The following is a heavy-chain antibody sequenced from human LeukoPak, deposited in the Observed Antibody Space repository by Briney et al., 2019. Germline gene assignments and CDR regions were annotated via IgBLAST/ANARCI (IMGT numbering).Heavy chain of an antibody. CDR3: ARYGGSYYFDN. D-gene: IGHD1-26*01. J-gene: IGHJ4*02. CDR2: IKQDGSER. CDR1: GFTFSSYT. Sequence: GGSLRLSCAASGFTFSSYTINWVRQAPGKGLEWVANIKQDGSERYYLDSVKGRLTISRDNAKNSLYLQMNSLRVEDTAMYYCARYGGSYYFDNWGQGTLVTVSS. V-gene: IGHV3-7*01.